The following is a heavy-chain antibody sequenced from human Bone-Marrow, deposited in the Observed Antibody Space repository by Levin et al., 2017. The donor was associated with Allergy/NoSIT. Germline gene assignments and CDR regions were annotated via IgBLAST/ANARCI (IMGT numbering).Heavy chain of an antibody. J-gene: IGHJ2*01. V-gene: IGHV3-74*01. CDR3: ATTNDWYLDL. D-gene: IGHD1-26*01. CDR1: GFPFNIYW. Sequence: GESLKISCAASGFPFNIYWMHWVRQAPGKGLVWVSRINSDASSTSYADFAKGRFTISRDNAKNTLYLQMKSLRVEDTAIYYCATTNDWYLDLWGRGTPVTVSS. CDR2: INSDASST.